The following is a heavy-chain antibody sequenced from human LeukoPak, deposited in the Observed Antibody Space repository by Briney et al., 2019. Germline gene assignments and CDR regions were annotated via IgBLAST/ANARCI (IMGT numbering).Heavy chain of an antibody. CDR2: ISHSGST. J-gene: IGHJ2*01. Sequence: SETLSLTCAVPGGSISSGGYSWSWIRQPPGKGLEWVGYISHSGSTYYKPSLKSRVTISVDRSKNQFSLELSSVTAADTAVYYCARYSNTWPYWYFDLWGRGTLVTVSS. CDR3: ARYSNTWPYWYFDL. V-gene: IGHV4-30-2*01. D-gene: IGHD6-13*01. CDR1: GGSISSGGYS.